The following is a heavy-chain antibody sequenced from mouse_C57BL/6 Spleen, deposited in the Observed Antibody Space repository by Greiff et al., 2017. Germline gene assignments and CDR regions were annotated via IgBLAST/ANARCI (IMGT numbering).Heavy chain of an antibody. D-gene: IGHD3-2*01. V-gene: IGHV5-17*01. Sequence: EVQLVESGGGLVKPGGSLKLSCAASGFTFSDYGMHWVRQAPEKGLEWVAYISSGSSTIYYADTVKGRFTITRDNAKNTLFLQVTSLRSEDTAMYSCAKGDSPGIAYWGQGTLVTVSA. CDR3: AKGDSPGIAY. CDR2: ISSGSSTI. J-gene: IGHJ3*01. CDR1: GFTFSDYG.